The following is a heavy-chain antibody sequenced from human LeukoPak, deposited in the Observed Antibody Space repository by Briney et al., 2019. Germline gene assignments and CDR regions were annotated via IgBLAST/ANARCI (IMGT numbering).Heavy chain of an antibody. CDR2: ISADNGNT. CDR3: ARGLWELLENWFDP. J-gene: IGHJ5*02. V-gene: IGHV1-18*01. D-gene: IGHD1-26*01. CDR1: GYSFIKYG. Sequence: GASVKVSCKASGYSFIKYGISWVRQAPGQGLEWMGWISADNGNTYYAQKFQGRVTFTTDTSTSTAYMELRSLRSDDTAVYYCARGLWELLENWFDPWGQGTLVTVSS.